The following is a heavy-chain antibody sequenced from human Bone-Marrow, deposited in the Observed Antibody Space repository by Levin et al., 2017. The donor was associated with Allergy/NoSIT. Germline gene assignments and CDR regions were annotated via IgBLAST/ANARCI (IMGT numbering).Heavy chain of an antibody. CDR3: ARVGTYYFDY. CDR2: INPNSGGT. CDR1: GYTFTGYY. Sequence: GGSLRLSCKASGYTFTGYYMHWVRQAPGQGLEWMGRINPNSGGTNYAQKFQGRVTMTRDTSISTAYMELSRLRSDDTAVYYCARVGTYYFDYWGQGTLVTVSS. V-gene: IGHV1-2*06. J-gene: IGHJ4*02. D-gene: IGHD3-10*01.